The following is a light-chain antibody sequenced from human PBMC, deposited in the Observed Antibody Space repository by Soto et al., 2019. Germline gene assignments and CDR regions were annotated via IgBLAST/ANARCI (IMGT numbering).Light chain of an antibody. CDR1: QSIRSNY. Sequence: EIVLTQSPGTLSLSAGERATLSCRASQSIRSNYLAWYQQKFGQPPRLLIYVASSRATGVPDRFSGSGSGTDFTLTISRLEPEDFAVYYCQQYGSSPGTFGQGTKLEIK. V-gene: IGKV3-20*01. CDR2: VAS. CDR3: QQYGSSPGT. J-gene: IGKJ2*01.